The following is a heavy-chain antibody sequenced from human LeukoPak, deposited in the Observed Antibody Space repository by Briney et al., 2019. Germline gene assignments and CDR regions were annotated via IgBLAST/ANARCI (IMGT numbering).Heavy chain of an antibody. CDR1: AFTFSSYG. J-gene: IGHJ4*02. D-gene: IGHD2-2*03. Sequence: AGSLRLSCAASAFTFSSYGMHWVRQAPGKGLEWVAFIRYDGSNKYYADSVKGRFTISRDNSKNTLYLQMNSLRAADTAVYYCAKMDGGLFDYWGQGTLVTVSS. CDR2: IRYDGSNK. V-gene: IGHV3-30*02. CDR3: AKMDGGLFDY.